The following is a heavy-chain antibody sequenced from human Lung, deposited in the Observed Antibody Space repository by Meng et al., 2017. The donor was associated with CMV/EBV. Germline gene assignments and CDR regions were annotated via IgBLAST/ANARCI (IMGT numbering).Heavy chain of an antibody. CDR3: ASIAAAGDTPFEY. V-gene: IGHV4-34*01. CDR2: INHSGST. Sequence: SETLSLXXAVYGGSFSGYYWSWIRQPPGKGLEWIGEINHSGSTNYNPSLKSRVTISVDTSKNQFSLKLSSVTAADTAVYYCASIAAAGDTPFEYWGQGNLVTVSS. J-gene: IGHJ4*02. D-gene: IGHD6-13*01. CDR1: GGSFSGYY.